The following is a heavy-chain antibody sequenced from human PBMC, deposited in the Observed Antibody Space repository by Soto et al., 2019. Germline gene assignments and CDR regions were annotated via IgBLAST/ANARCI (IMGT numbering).Heavy chain of an antibody. J-gene: IGHJ6*02. V-gene: IGHV3-23*01. CDR3: AKQQGPGTPYYYAMDV. D-gene: IGHD2-15*01. CDR2: IRGNGDTT. CDR1: GFTFSSYA. Sequence: EVQLLESGGGLVQPGGSLRLSCAASGFTFSSYAMTWVRQTPVKGLEWVSVIRGNGDTTYYADSVKGRFTISRDNSKNTLKLQMNSLRAEDTAVYFCAKQQGPGTPYYYAMDVWGQGTTVTVSS.